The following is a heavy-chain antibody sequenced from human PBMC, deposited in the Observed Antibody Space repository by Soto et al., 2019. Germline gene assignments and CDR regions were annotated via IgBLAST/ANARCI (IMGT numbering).Heavy chain of an antibody. J-gene: IGHJ4*02. CDR2: IYGNAART. D-gene: IGHD1-1*01. V-gene: IGHV3-23*01. CDR3: AKDARTEGYWDVDD. Sequence: GGSLRLSCAASGFTFGTYTMNWVRQAPGKGLEWVSGIYGNAARTFYADSVKGRFTISRDNSKNTLFLEMNSLRAEDTAVYYCAKDARTEGYWDVDDWGQGT. CDR1: GFTFGTYT.